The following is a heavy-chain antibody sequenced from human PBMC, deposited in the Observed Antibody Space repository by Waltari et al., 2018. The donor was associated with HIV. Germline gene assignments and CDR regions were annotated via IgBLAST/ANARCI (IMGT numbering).Heavy chain of an antibody. CDR1: GGSFSGYY. J-gene: IGHJ4*02. CDR2: INHSGST. V-gene: IGHV4-34*01. Sequence: QVQLQQWGAGLLKPSETLSLTCAVYGGSFSGYYWSWIRQPPGKGLEWIGEINHSGSTHYNPSLKSRVTIAVDTSKNQFSLKLSSVTAADTAVYYCARGGVSSNDSSGYYYWGQGTLVTVSS. CDR3: ARGGVSSNDSSGYYY. D-gene: IGHD3-22*01.